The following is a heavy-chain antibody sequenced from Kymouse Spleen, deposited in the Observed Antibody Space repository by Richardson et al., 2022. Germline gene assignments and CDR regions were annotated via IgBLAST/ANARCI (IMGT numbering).Heavy chain of an antibody. V-gene: IGHV3-73*02. CDR2: IRSKANSYAT. Sequence: EVQLVESGGGLVQPGGSLKLSCAASGFTFSGSAMHWVRQASGKGLEWVGRIRSKANSYATAYAASVKGRFTISRDDSKNTAYLQMNSLKTEDTAVYYCTPSRTSHFDGMDVWGQGTTVTVSS. CDR1: GFTFSGSA. J-gene: IGHJ6*02. D-gene: IGHD2-2*02. CDR3: TPSRTSHFDGMDV.